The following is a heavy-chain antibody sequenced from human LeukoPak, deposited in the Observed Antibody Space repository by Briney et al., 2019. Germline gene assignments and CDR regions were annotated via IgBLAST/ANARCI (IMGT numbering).Heavy chain of an antibody. CDR3: TTDTPRLRYFDWLFDY. Sequence: GGSLRLSCAASGFTFSNAWVSWVRQAPGKGLEWVGRIKSKTDGGTTDYAAPVKGRFTISRDDSKNTLYLQMNSLKTEDTAVYYCTTDTPRLRYFDWLFDYWGQGTLVTVSS. CDR1: GFTFSNAW. D-gene: IGHD3-9*01. J-gene: IGHJ4*02. V-gene: IGHV3-15*01. CDR2: IKSKTDGGTT.